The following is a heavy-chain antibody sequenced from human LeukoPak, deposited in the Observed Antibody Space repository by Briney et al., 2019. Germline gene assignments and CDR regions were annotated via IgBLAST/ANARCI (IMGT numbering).Heavy chain of an antibody. J-gene: IGHJ4*02. CDR1: GFIFTNYW. CDR2: IYPADSDT. D-gene: IGHD3-10*01. V-gene: IGHV5-51*01. CDR3: ARQSRDGSKNRGYYFDF. Sequence: GESLKISCQVSGFIFTNYWIGWVRQMPGKGLESMGLIYPADSDTTYSPSFQGQVTISADRSISTVYLQWSSLKASDTAMYYCARQSRDGSKNRGYYFDFWGQGTLVTVSS.